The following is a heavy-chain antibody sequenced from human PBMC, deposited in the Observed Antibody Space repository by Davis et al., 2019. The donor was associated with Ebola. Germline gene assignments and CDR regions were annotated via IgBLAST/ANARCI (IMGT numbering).Heavy chain of an antibody. Sequence: SETLSLTCAVSGGSISSSNWWSWVRQPPGKGLEWIGEIYHSGSTNYNPSLKSRVTISADKSKNQFSLKLSSVTAADTAVYYCARDRSGRVFDYWGQGTLVTVSS. CDR2: IYHSGST. J-gene: IGHJ4*02. V-gene: IGHV4-4*02. CDR1: GGSISSSNW. CDR3: ARDRSGRVFDY.